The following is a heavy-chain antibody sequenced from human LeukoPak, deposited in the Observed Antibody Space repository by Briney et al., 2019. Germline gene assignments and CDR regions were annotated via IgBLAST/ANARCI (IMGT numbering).Heavy chain of an antibody. Sequence: SETLSLTCAVYGGSFSGYYWSWIRKPPGKGLEWIGEINHSGSTNYDPSLKSRVTISVDTSKNQFSLKLSSVTAADTAVYYCARITVDRDCSSTSCPRRHYMYVWGKGTTVTVSS. V-gene: IGHV4-34*01. J-gene: IGHJ6*03. D-gene: IGHD2-2*01. CDR1: GGSFSGYY. CDR2: INHSGST. CDR3: ARITVDRDCSSTSCPRRHYMYV.